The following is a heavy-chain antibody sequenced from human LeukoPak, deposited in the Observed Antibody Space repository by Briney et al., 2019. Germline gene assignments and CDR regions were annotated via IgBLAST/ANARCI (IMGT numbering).Heavy chain of an antibody. Sequence: PGGSLRLSCAGSGFSISDYWMAWVRQAPGKGLECVANIKGDGTNIYYVDSVKGRFTISRDNAKNSLFLQMNSLRVEDTALYYCVRVGYCSGGGCQGRDWFDPWGQGTRVTVSS. CDR1: GFSISDYW. CDR2: IKGDGTNI. D-gene: IGHD2-15*01. J-gene: IGHJ5*02. V-gene: IGHV3-7*01. CDR3: VRVGYCSGGGCQGRDWFDP.